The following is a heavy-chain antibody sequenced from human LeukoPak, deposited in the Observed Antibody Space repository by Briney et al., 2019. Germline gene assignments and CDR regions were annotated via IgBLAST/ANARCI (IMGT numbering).Heavy chain of an antibody. CDR3: AKEGIYYYGMDV. J-gene: IGHJ6*02. V-gene: IGHV3-43*02. Sequence: GGSLRLSCAASGFTFDDSAMHWVHQAPGKGLEWVSLISGDGGSTYYADSVKGRFTISRDNSKNSLYLQMNSLTTEDTALYYCAKEGIYYYGMDVWGQGTTVTVSS. D-gene: IGHD6-13*01. CDR1: GFTFDDSA. CDR2: ISGDGGST.